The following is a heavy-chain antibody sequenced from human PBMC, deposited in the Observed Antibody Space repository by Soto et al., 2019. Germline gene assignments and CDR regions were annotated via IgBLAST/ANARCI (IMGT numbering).Heavy chain of an antibody. J-gene: IGHJ4*02. D-gene: IGHD6-6*01. V-gene: IGHV2-5*02. Sequence: SGPTLVNPTQTLTLTCTFSGFSLSTSGVGVGWIRQPPGKALEWLALIYWDDDKRYSPSLKSRLTITKDTSKNQVVLTMTNMDPVDTATYYCAHSTRTYSSSSYVFDYWGQGTLVTVSS. CDR1: GFSLSTSGVG. CDR2: IYWDDDK. CDR3: AHSTRTYSSSSYVFDY.